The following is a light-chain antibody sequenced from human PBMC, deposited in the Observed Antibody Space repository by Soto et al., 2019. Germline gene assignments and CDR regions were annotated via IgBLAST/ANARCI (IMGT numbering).Light chain of an antibody. CDR2: GAS. V-gene: IGKV3-15*01. Sequence: EIVMTQSPATLSVSQGEGATLSCRASKVVSSTLAWYQQKPGQPPRLLIYGASTRATGIPARFSGSGSGTEFILSISSLQSEDFAVYYCQHYNNWLRGTFGGGTKVEIK. J-gene: IGKJ4*01. CDR1: KVVSST. CDR3: QHYNNWLRGT.